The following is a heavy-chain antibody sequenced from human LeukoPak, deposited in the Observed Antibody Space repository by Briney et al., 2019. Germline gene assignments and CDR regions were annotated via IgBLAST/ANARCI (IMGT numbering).Heavy chain of an antibody. CDR3: AKEGGYSSTWH. Sequence: GGSLRLSCAASGFTFSSYAMSWVRQAPGKGLEWVSAISGSGGSTYYADSVKGRFTISRDNSKNTLYLHMSTLRVEDSAVYYCAKEGGYSSTWHWGQGTLVTVSS. J-gene: IGHJ4*02. D-gene: IGHD6-13*01. CDR2: ISGSGGST. CDR1: GFTFSSYA. V-gene: IGHV3-23*01.